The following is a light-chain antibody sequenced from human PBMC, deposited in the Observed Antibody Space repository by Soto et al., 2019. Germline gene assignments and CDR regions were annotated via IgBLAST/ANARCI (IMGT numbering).Light chain of an antibody. J-gene: IGKJ5*01. Sequence: IVLTHSPGTLSLSPGERATLSCSASQSVSNNYLAWYQQKPGQAPRLLIYGASNRATGIPDRFSGGGSGTEFTLPLRSLQSEDFAVYYCQQSYSTPITFGQGTRLEIK. CDR3: QQSYSTPIT. CDR2: GAS. CDR1: QSVSNNY. V-gene: IGKV3-20*01.